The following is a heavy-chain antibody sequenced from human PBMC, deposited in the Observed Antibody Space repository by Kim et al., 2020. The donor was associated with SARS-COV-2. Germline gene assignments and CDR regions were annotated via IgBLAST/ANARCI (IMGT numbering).Heavy chain of an antibody. CDR2: IDGTDGTT. CDR3: VKGAWRWFWDP. V-gene: IGHV3-23*01. J-gene: IGHJ5*02. CDR1: GFTFTGYA. Sequence: GGSLRLSCTTSGFTFTGYAMSWVRQAPGKGLEWVSGIDGTDGTTYYVDSVRGRFTVSRDGSTSTLYLWMTSLRADDTAVYYCVKGAWRWFWDPWALVT. D-gene: IGHD3-10*01.